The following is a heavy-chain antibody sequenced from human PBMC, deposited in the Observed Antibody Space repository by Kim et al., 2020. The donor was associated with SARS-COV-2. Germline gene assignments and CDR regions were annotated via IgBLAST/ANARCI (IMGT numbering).Heavy chain of an antibody. CDR2: IYHSGST. Sequence: SETLSLTCAVSGGSISSGGYSWSWIRQPPGKGLEWIGYIYHSGSTYYNPSLKSRVTISVDRSKNQFSLKLSSVTAADTAVYYCARILHGNWFDPWGQGTL. J-gene: IGHJ5*02. CDR3: ARILHGNWFDP. D-gene: IGHD4-4*01. CDR1: GGSISSGGYS. V-gene: IGHV4-30-2*01.